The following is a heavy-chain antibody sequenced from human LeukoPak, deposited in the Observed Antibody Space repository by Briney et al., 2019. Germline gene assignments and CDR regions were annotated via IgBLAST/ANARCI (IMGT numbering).Heavy chain of an antibody. Sequence: GGSLRLSCAASGFAASSNYMNWVRQPPRKGLEWGAVIWYSGSSKYYADAVKGRFTISRENSKNTLYLQMNSMRAEDAAVYYCGRDRGEVRGVSRVAYFDYWGQGTLVTVSS. V-gene: IGHV3-33*08. CDR1: GFAASSNY. D-gene: IGHD3-10*01. CDR3: GRDRGEVRGVSRVAYFDY. J-gene: IGHJ4*02. CDR2: IWYSGSSK.